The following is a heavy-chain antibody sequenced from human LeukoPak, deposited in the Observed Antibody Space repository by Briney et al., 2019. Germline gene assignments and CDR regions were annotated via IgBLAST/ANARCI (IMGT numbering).Heavy chain of an antibody. D-gene: IGHD1-26*01. CDR2: TSWNSGSI. CDR1: GFTFDDYA. J-gene: IGHJ4*02. Sequence: PGGSLRLSCAASGFTFDDYAMHWVRQAPGKGLEWVSGTSWNSGSIDYAHSVKGRFTISRDTAKNSLYLQMNSLRPEDTALYYCAKGTGRYWTFFDSWGQGTLVTVSS. V-gene: IGHV3-9*01. CDR3: AKGTGRYWTFFDS.